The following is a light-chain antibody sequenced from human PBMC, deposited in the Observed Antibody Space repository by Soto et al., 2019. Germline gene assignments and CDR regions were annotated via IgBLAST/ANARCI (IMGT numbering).Light chain of an antibody. J-gene: IGLJ3*02. CDR1: SSNIGINY. V-gene: IGLV1-47*01. CDR2: RSN. CDR3: AAWDDGMNGRV. Sequence: QSVLTQPPSASGTPGQRVTISCSGSSSNIGINYVYWYQQLPGTAPNFLIYRSNQRPSGGPDRFSGSTSGTSASLAISGLRSEDEADYYCAAWDDGMNGRVFGGGTKLTVL.